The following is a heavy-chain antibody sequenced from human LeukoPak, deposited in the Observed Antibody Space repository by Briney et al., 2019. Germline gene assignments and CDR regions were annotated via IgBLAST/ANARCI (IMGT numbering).Heavy chain of an antibody. D-gene: IGHD6-19*01. J-gene: IGHJ4*02. CDR3: VKYSSGWYDY. CDR1: GFTFSSYT. CDR2: ISDNGGST. V-gene: IGHV3-64D*06. Sequence: GGSLRLSCSASGFTFSSYTIHWVRQAPGKGLEYVSAISDNGGSTYYADSVKGRFTISRDNSKNTLYLQMSSLRAEDTAVYYCVKYSSGWYDYWGQGTLVTVSS.